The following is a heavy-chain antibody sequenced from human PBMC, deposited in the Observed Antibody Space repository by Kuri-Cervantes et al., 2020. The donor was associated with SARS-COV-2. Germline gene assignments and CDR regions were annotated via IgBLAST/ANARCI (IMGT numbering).Heavy chain of an antibody. CDR1: GFTFSSFA. CDR3: AKVGLSFDY. J-gene: IGHJ4*02. V-gene: IGHV3-23*01. D-gene: IGHD2/OR15-2a*01. CDR2: ISGSGVGT. Sequence: GESLKIPCAASGFTFSSFAMSWVRQAPGKGLEWVSSISGSGVGTYYADSVKGRFTISRDNSKNTLYLQMNSLRAEDSALYYCAKVGLSFDYWGQGTLVTVSS.